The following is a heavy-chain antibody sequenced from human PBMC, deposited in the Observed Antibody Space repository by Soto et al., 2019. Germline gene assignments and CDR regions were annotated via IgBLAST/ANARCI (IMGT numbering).Heavy chain of an antibody. D-gene: IGHD1-7*01. Sequence: PSETLSLTCTVSGGSVSSYWWSWIRQPPGKGLEWIGYIYYTGSTNYNPSLKSRVTISLDASKSQFSLKLSSVTAADTAVYYCASRDPGTSVDYWGQGTLVTVSS. J-gene: IGHJ4*02. CDR2: IYYTGST. CDR1: GGSVSSYW. CDR3: ASRDPGTSVDY. V-gene: IGHV4-59*02.